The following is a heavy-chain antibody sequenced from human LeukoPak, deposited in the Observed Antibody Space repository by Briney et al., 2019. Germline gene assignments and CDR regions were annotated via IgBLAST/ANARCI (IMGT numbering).Heavy chain of an antibody. CDR3: AKDQLWLAHSFY. CDR2: ISGSGGST. CDR1: GFTFSSYA. Sequence: PGRSLRLSCAASGFTFSSYAMHWVRQAPGKGLEWVSAISGSGGSTYYADSVKGRFTISRDNSKNTLYLQMNSLRAEDTAVYYCAKDQLWLAHSFYWGQGTLVTVSS. V-gene: IGHV3-23*01. J-gene: IGHJ4*02. D-gene: IGHD5-18*01.